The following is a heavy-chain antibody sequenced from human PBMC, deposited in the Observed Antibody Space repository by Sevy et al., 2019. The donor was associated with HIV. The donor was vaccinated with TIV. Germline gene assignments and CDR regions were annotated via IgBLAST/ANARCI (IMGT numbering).Heavy chain of an antibody. CDR2: IFHSGDT. Sequence: SETLSLTCTVSGGSISSSSIYWGWFRQSPGKGLDYIGSIFHSGDTYYNPSLKSRVTISVDTSKNQFSLKMTSVTAADTVVYYCARHFYSNGMDVWGQGTTVTVSS. V-gene: IGHV4-39*01. D-gene: IGHD1-26*01. J-gene: IGHJ6*02. CDR3: ARHFYSNGMDV. CDR1: GGSISSSSIY.